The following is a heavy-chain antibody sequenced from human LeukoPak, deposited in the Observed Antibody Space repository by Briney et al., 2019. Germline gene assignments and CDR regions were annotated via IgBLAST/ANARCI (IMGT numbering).Heavy chain of an antibody. CDR1: GYTLTELS. Sequence: ASVTVSCKVSGYTLTELSMHWVRQAPGKGLEWMGGFDPEDGETIYAQKFQGRVTMTEDTSTDTAYMELSSLRSEDTAVYYCATEGGYCSGGSCYPPYYYGMDVWGQGTTVTVSS. V-gene: IGHV1-24*01. CDR2: FDPEDGET. CDR3: ATEGGYCSGGSCYPPYYYGMDV. J-gene: IGHJ6*02. D-gene: IGHD2-15*01.